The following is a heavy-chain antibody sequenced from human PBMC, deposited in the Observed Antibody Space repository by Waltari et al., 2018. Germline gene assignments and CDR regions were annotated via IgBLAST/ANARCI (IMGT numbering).Heavy chain of an antibody. Sequence: QVQLVQSGAEVKKPGASVKVSCKVSGYTLTELSMHWVRTAPGKGLEWMGGFDPEDGETIYAQKFQGRVTMTEDTSTDTAYMELSSLRSEDTAVYYCATLTYYYDSSGYLYYFDYWGQGTLVTVSS. V-gene: IGHV1-24*01. CDR3: ATLTYYYDSSGYLYYFDY. J-gene: IGHJ4*02. CDR1: GYTLTELS. D-gene: IGHD3-22*01. CDR2: FDPEDGET.